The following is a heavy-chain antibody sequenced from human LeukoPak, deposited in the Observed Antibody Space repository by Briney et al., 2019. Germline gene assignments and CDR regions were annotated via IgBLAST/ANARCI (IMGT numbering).Heavy chain of an antibody. V-gene: IGHV3-30*18. CDR3: AKGAYYYDSSGQYYFDY. CDR2: ISYDGSNK. CDR1: GFTFSDYG. J-gene: IGHJ4*02. Sequence: GRSLRLSCTASGFTFSDYGIHWVRQAPGKGLEWVTFISYDGSNKYYVDSVKGRFTIPRDNSKNTLYLQMNSLRAEDTAVYYCAKGAYYYDSSGQYYFDYGGQGTLVTVSS. D-gene: IGHD3-22*01.